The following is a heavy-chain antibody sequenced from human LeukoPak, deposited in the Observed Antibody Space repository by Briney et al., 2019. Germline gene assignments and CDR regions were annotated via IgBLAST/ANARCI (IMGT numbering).Heavy chain of an antibody. CDR3: ARGSRYCRSTSCYSLDY. J-gene: IGHJ4*02. Sequence: GGSLRLSCAASGFTFRSYWMSWVRQAPGKGLEWVANIKQDGSEKYYVDSVKGRFTISRDNAKNSLHPQMNSLRAEDTAVYYCARGSRYCRSTSCYSLDYWGQGILVTVSS. CDR1: GFTFRSYW. V-gene: IGHV3-7*01. CDR2: IKQDGSEK. D-gene: IGHD2-2*01.